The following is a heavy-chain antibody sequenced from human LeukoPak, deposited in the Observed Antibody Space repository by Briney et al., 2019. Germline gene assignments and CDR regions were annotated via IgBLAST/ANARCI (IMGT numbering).Heavy chain of an antibody. D-gene: IGHD3-16*01. CDR1: GGSISSSNYC. J-gene: IGHJ5*02. CDR3: ARRVPHYDWFAP. V-gene: IGHV4-39*01. Sequence: SETLSLTCGVSGGSISSSNYCWGWIRQPPGRGLEGIGTICNSGNTYYKPSLKSRVTMSIDTSKNQFSLKLTSVIAADTAVCYCARRVPHYDWFAPWGQGTLVTVSS. CDR2: ICNSGNT.